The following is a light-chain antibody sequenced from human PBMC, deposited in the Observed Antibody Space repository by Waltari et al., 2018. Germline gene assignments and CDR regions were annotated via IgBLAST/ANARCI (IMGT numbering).Light chain of an antibody. Sequence: EIVMTQSPATLSVSPGEGATLSCRARPNINSNLAWYQQQPGQTPRLLIYGASTRAIGIPARFSGSGSGTEFTLTISSLQSEDFALYYCQQYNNWPPWTFGQGTKVEIK. V-gene: IGKV3D-15*01. CDR3: QQYNNWPPWT. CDR1: PNINSN. J-gene: IGKJ1*01. CDR2: GAS.